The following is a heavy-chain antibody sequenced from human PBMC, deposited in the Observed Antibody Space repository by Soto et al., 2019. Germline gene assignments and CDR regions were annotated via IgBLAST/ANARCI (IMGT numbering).Heavy chain of an antibody. CDR1: GFTFSSYA. V-gene: IGHV3-30-3*01. Sequence: PGGSLRLSCAASGFTFSSYAMHWVRQAPGKGLEWVAVISCDGSNKYYADSVKGRFTISRDNSKNTLYLQMNSLRAEDTAVYYCARDVILTGYYSLLHNWFVPWGQGTMVTVYS. D-gene: IGHD3-9*01. CDR3: ARDVILTGYYSLLHNWFVP. J-gene: IGHJ5*02. CDR2: ISCDGSNK.